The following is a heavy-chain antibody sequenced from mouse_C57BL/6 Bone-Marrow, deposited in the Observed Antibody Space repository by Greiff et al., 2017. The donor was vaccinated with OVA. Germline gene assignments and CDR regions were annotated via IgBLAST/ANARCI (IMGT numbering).Heavy chain of an antibody. J-gene: IGHJ2*01. Sequence: VKLQQPGAELVKPGASVKLSCTASGYTFTSYRMQWVHQTPDQGLEWIGEIDTSDSYTNYKQKFKGQATFTVDTSSVTTYIQLSSLTSVDSAVYYCARGTNSGTDYWGQGTTLTVSS. CDR2: IDTSDSYT. CDR1: GYTFTSYR. V-gene: IGHV1-50*01. CDR3: ARGTNSGTDY. D-gene: IGHD4-1*01.